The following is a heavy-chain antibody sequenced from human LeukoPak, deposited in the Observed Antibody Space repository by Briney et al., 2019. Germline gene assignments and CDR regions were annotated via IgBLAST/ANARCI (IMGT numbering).Heavy chain of an antibody. CDR3: ARDLRVAGAFDI. V-gene: IGHV3-66*01. Sequence: GGSLRLSCAASGFTVSSIYMNWVRQAPGRGLEWVSVISSGGSTYYADSVKGRFTIFRDNSKNTLYLQMNSLRAEDTAVYYCARDLRVAGAFDIWGQGTMVTVSS. J-gene: IGHJ3*02. CDR1: GFTVSSIY. CDR2: ISSGGST. D-gene: IGHD6-19*01.